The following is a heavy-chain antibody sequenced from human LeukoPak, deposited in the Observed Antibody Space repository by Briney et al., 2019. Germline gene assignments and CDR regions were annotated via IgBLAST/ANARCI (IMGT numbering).Heavy chain of an antibody. J-gene: IGHJ3*02. D-gene: IGHD2-2*01. CDR2: IIPILGIA. Sequence: SVKVSCKASGGTFSSYAISWVRQAPGQGLEWMGRIIPILGIANYAQKFQGRVTITADKPTSTAYMELSSLRSEDTAVYYCAGFFIVVVPAARGDAFDIWGQGTMVTVSS. CDR1: GGTFSSYA. CDR3: AGFFIVVVPAARGDAFDI. V-gene: IGHV1-69*04.